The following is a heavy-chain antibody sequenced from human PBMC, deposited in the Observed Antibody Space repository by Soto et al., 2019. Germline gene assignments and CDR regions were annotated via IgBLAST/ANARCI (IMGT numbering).Heavy chain of an antibody. D-gene: IGHD2-2*01. J-gene: IGHJ6*02. CDR2: INPSGGST. CDR1: GYTFTSYY. V-gene: IGHV1-46*03. CDR3: ARSGWCSSKSFKDSGPVRGHVVDF. Sequence: VASVKFSCKSSGYTFTSYYMHWVRQAPGQGLEWMGIINPSGGSTSYAQKFQGRVTMTRDTSTSTVYMELSSLRSEDTAVYYCARSGWCSSKSFKDSGPVRGHVVDFCGHGTMGTVSS.